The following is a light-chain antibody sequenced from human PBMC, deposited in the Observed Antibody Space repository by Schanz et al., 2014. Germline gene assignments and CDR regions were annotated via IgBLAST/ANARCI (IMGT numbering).Light chain of an antibody. CDR2: DVS. CDR1: SSDVGGYNY. Sequence: QSALTQPASVSGSPGQSITISCTGTSSDVGGYNYVSWYQQHPGKAPKLMIYDVSNRPSGVSNRFSGSKSGNTASLTISGRQAEDEADYDCSSYTSSSTPLFRGGTKLTVL. J-gene: IGLJ2*01. V-gene: IGLV2-14*01. CDR3: SSYTSSSTPL.